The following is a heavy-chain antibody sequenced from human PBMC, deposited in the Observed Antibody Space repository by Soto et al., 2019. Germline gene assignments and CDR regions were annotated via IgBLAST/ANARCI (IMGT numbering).Heavy chain of an antibody. Sequence: GGSLRLSCAASGFTFSSYWMHWVRQGPGKGLVWVSRVNSDESTTSYADSVKGRFTISRDNAKNTLYLQMSSLRVEDTALYYCVCFECGRTAVVTAMEANGHWGQGTLVTVSS. CDR2: VNSDESTT. CDR3: VCFECGRTAVVTAMEANGH. CDR1: GFTFSSYW. V-gene: IGHV3-74*01. D-gene: IGHD2-21*02. J-gene: IGHJ4*02.